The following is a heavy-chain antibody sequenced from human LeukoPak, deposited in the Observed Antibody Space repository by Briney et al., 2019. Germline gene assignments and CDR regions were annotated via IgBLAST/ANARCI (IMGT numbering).Heavy chain of an antibody. CDR3: ARVGSVTNFGVVSYYFDY. Sequence: GASLKISCKGSGSSFTSYWIGWVRQMPGKGLEWMGIIYPGDSDTRYSPSFQGQVTISADKSISTAYLQWSSLKASNTAIYYCARVGSVTNFGVVSYYFDYWGQGTLVTVSS. CDR1: GSSFTSYW. CDR2: IYPGDSDT. J-gene: IGHJ4*02. V-gene: IGHV5-51*01. D-gene: IGHD3-3*01.